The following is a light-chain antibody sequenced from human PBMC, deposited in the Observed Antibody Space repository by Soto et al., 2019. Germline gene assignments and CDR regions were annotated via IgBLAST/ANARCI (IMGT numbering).Light chain of an antibody. V-gene: IGKV3-20*01. J-gene: IGKJ3*01. Sequence: EIVLTQSPGTLSLSPVERATLSCRASQSVSSSYLAWYQQKPGQAPRLLIYGASSRATGIPDRFSGSGSGTDFTLTISRLEPEDFAVYYCQQYGSSPPNTFGPGTKVDI. CDR1: QSVSSSY. CDR2: GAS. CDR3: QQYGSSPPNT.